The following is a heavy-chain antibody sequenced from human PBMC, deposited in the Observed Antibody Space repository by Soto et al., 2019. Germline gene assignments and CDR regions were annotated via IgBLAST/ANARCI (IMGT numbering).Heavy chain of an antibody. CDR2: IIPIFGTA. J-gene: IGHJ3*02. V-gene: IGHV1-69*13. D-gene: IGHD5-18*01. Sequence: SVKVSCKASGGTFSSYAISWVRQAPGQGLEWMGGIIPIFGTANYAQKFQGRVTITADESTSTAYMELSSLRSEDTAVYYCARDLEAMSHAFDIWGQGTMVTVSS. CDR1: GGTFSSYA. CDR3: ARDLEAMSHAFDI.